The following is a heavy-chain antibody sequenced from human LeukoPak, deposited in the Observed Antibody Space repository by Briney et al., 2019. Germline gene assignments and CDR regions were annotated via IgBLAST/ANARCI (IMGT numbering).Heavy chain of an antibody. V-gene: IGHV4-39*07. Sequence: SETLSLTCTVSGGSISSSSYYWGWIRQPPGKGLECIGSIFYSGSTYYNPSLKSRVTISVDTSKNQFSLKLSSVTAADTAVYYCARAISSAFDIWGQGTMVTVSS. J-gene: IGHJ3*02. D-gene: IGHD5-24*01. CDR2: IFYSGST. CDR3: ARAISSAFDI. CDR1: GGSISSSSYY.